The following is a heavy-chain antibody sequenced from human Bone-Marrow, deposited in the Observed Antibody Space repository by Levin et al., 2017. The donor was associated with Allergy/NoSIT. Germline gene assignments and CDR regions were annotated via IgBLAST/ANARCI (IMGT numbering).Heavy chain of an antibody. J-gene: IGHJ4*02. D-gene: IGHD4-17*01. CDR1: GFTFSSYS. V-gene: IGHV3-21*01. CDR3: ARGQSFSDYRFQEFDY. Sequence: GESLKISCAASGFTFSSYSMNWVRQAPGKGLEWVSSISSSSKYIRHADSLKDRFTISRDNAKNSLYLQMNSLRAEDTGVYYCARGQSFSDYRFQEFDYWGQGTLVTVSS. CDR2: ISSSSKYI.